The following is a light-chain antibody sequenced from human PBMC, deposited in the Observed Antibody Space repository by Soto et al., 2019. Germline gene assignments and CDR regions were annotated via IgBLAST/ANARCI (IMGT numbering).Light chain of an antibody. Sequence: DIVMTQSPLSLPVTPGEPASISCRSSQSLLHLNGNNYLDWYLQKAGQSPQLLIYLGSNRASGVPNRFSGSGSGTDFTLKISRVEAEDVGIYYCMQALQNPVTFGQGTRLEIK. CDR2: LGS. J-gene: IGKJ5*01. CDR1: QSLLHLNGNNY. V-gene: IGKV2-28*01. CDR3: MQALQNPVT.